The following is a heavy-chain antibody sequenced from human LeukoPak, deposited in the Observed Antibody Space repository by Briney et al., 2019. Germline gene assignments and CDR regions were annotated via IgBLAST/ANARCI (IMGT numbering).Heavy chain of an antibody. J-gene: IGHJ4*02. CDR2: IYTTGST. D-gene: IGHD6-19*01. CDR3: ARDRSGWKIDY. Sequence: PSQTLSLTCTVSGGSISSGSYYWSWIRQPAGKGLEWIGRIYTTGSTNYNPSLKSRVTISVDTSKNQFSLKLNSVTAADTAVYYCARDRSGWKIDYWGQGTLVTVSS. V-gene: IGHV4-61*02. CDR1: GGSISSGSYY.